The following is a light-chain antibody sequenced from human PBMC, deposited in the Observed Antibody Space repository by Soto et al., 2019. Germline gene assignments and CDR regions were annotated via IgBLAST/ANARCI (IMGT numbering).Light chain of an antibody. CDR2: GAS. Sequence: ASQSITSSYLAWYQQKPGQAPRLLIYGASSRATGIPDRFSGSGSGTDFTLTISRLEPEDFAVYYCQQCGSSPLTFGGGTKVDI. CDR3: QQCGSSPLT. J-gene: IGKJ4*01. V-gene: IGKV3-20*01. CDR1: QSITSSY.